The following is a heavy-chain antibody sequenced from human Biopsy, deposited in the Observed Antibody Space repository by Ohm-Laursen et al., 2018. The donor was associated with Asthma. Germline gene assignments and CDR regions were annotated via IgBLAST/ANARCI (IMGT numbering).Heavy chain of an antibody. CDR1: GFTVSRDH. CDR3: ARGDSSGWSHYYFDY. Sequence: SLRLSCAASGFTVSRDHMFWVRQAPGKGLEWVSVIYSGGTSHTADSVRGRFTISRDFSKNTLHLQMHSLRVEDTAVYYCARGDSSGWSHYYFDYWGQEPWSPSPQ. CDR2: IYSGGTS. V-gene: IGHV3-53*01. J-gene: IGHJ4*01. D-gene: IGHD6-19*01.